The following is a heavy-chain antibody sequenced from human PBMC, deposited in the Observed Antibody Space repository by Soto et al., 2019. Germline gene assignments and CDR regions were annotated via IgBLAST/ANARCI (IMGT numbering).Heavy chain of an antibody. J-gene: IGHJ6*02. CDR1: GFTFSSYG. Sequence: GGSLRLSCAASGFTFSSYGMHWVRQAPGKGLEWVAVISYDGSNKYYADSVKGRFTISRDNSKNTLYLQMNSLRAEDTAVYYCAKDQNNYYYYGMDVWGQGTTVTASS. CDR2: ISYDGSNK. CDR3: AKDQNNYYYYGMDV. V-gene: IGHV3-30*18.